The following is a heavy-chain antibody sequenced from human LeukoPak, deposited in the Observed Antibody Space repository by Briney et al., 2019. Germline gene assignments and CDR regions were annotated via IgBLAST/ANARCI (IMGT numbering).Heavy chain of an antibody. V-gene: IGHV1-2*02. CDR2: INPNSGGT. J-gene: IGHJ5*02. CDR3: ARFNWFDP. CDR1: GYTVTDYY. Sequence: SVKVSCKASGYTVTDYYMHWVRQAPGQGREWMGWINPNSGGTNYAQQFQGRVTMTRATSISTAYMELRRLRSDDTAVYYCARFNWFDPWGQGTLVTVSS.